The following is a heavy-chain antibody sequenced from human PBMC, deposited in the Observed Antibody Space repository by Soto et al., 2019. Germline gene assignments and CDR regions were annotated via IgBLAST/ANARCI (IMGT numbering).Heavy chain of an antibody. V-gene: IGHV4-39*01. CDR2: FYYSEST. J-gene: IGHJ6*02. D-gene: IGHD2-2*01. CDR3: ARLGGYCSSTSCYGYYGMDV. CDR1: GGSISSGPYS. Sequence: QLQLQESGPGLVKPSETLSLTCTVSGGSISSGPYSWGWIRQPPGEGPEWIGTFYYSESTYYNPSLESRVTISVDTSKNQFSLKVSSVTVADTAVYYCARLGGYCSSTSCYGYYGMDVWGQGTTVTVSS.